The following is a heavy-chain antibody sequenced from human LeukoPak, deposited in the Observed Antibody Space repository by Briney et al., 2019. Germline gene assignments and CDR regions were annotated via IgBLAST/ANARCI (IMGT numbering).Heavy chain of an antibody. J-gene: IGHJ4*02. CDR1: GHTFTSYY. CDR3: ARGTDFYGPLTGY. V-gene: IGHV1-46*03. Sequence: ASVKVSCKASGHTFTSYYMHWVRQAPGQGLECMGIINPSGGRTSYAQKFQGRGTITRDTSTSTVYMELSSLSSEDTAVYYCARGTDFYGPLTGYWGQGTLVTVSS. CDR2: INPSGGRT. D-gene: IGHD3-3*01.